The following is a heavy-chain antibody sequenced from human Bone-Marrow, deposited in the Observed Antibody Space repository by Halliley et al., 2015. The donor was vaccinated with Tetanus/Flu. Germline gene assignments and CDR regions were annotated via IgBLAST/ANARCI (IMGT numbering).Heavy chain of an antibody. J-gene: IGHJ4*02. V-gene: IGHV3-74*01. D-gene: IGHD2-8*01. CDR3: ARDRGRDGFQNPLMAY. CDR1: GFTFSTYW. Sequence: SLRLSCAASGFTFSTYWMHWVRPAPGKGLVWVSRINRDGSSTTYAEPVKGRFTVSRDNAKNTLYLQMNSLRAEDTAGYYCARDRGRDGFQNPLMAYWGQGALGTVSS. CDR2: INRDGSST.